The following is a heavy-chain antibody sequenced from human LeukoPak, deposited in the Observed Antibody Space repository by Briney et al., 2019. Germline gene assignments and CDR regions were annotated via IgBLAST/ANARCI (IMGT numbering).Heavy chain of an antibody. J-gene: IGHJ4*02. CDR2: INPSGGST. CDR3: ARGVVVAATQNPRFDY. V-gene: IGHV1-46*01. CDR1: GYTFTSYY. Sequence: ASVKVSCEASGYTFTSYYMHWVRQAPGQGLEWMGIINPSGGSTSYAQKFQGRVTMTRDTSTSTVYMELSSLRSEDTAVYYCARGVVVAATQNPRFDYWGQGTLVTVSS. D-gene: IGHD2-15*01.